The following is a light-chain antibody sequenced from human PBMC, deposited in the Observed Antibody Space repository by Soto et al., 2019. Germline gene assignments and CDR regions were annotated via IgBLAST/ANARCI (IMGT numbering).Light chain of an antibody. J-gene: IGKJ1*01. Sequence: EIVMTQSPATLSVSPGERATLSCRASQSVSSSLAWYQQKPGQAPRLLIYDASTRATGIPARFIGSGSGTEFTLTISSLQSEDLAVYYCQHYNNWPAFGQGTKVEIK. CDR3: QHYNNWPA. V-gene: IGKV3-15*01. CDR1: QSVSSS. CDR2: DAS.